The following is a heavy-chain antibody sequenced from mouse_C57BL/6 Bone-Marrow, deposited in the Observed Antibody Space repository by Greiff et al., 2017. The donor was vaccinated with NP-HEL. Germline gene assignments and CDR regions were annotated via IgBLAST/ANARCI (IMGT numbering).Heavy chain of an antibody. V-gene: IGHV2-2*01. Sequence: VKLMESGPGLVQPSQCLSITCTVSGFSLTSYGVHWVRQSPGKGLEWLGVIWSGGSTDYNAAFISRLSISKDNSKSQVFFKMNSLQADDTAIYYCAREFLGDFDVWGTGTTVTVSS. D-gene: IGHD3-1*01. J-gene: IGHJ1*03. CDR2: IWSGGST. CDR3: AREFLGDFDV. CDR1: GFSLTSYG.